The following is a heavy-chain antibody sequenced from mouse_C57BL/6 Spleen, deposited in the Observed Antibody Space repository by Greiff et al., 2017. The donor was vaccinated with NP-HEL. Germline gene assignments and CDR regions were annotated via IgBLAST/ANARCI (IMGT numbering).Heavy chain of an antibody. J-gene: IGHJ4*01. CDR2: IYPGNSDT. V-gene: IGHV1-5*01. CDR1: GYTFTRYW. D-gene: IGHD2-3*01. CDR3: TREGLLRPCAMDY. Sequence: VHVKQSGTVLARPGASVKMSCKTSGYTFTRYWMHWVKQRPGQGLEWIGAIYPGNSDTSSNQKFKGKAQLTAVTSASTAYMELSSLTNEDSAVYYCTREGLLRPCAMDYWGQGTSGTVSS.